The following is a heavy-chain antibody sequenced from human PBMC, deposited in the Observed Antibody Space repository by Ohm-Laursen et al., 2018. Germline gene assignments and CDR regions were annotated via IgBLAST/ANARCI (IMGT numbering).Heavy chain of an antibody. J-gene: IGHJ3*02. D-gene: IGHD6-19*01. CDR1: GFTFSSYD. CDR2: IGTAGDT. CDR3: ARGAVADAFDI. Sequence: SLRLSCAASGFTFSSYDMHWVRQATGKGLEWVSAIGTAGDTYYPGSVKGRFTISRENAKNSLYLQMNSLRAGDTAVYYCARGAVADAFDIWGQGTMVTVFS. V-gene: IGHV3-13*01.